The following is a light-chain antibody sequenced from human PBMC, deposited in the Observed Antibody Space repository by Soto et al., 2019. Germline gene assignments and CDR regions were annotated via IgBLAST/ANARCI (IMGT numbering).Light chain of an antibody. J-gene: IGLJ1*01. CDR2: EIT. Sequence: QSALTQPASVSGSPGQSITISCTGTSSDVGGYNYVSWYQHHPGKAPKLIIFEITNRPSGVSNRFSGSTSGNAASLTISGLQAEDEADYYCTSYTSSNTLYVFGTGTRSPS. CDR3: TSYTSSNTLYV. V-gene: IGLV2-14*01. CDR1: SSDVGGYNY.